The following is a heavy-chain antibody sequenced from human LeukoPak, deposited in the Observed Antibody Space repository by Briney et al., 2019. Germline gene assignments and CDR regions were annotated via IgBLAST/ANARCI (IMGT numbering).Heavy chain of an antibody. CDR3: AKARQFDY. CDR1: GGSISSSSYY. CDR2: ISGSGGST. V-gene: IGHV3-23*01. J-gene: IGHJ4*02. Sequence: ETLSLTCTVSGGSISSSSYYWGWIRQAPGKGLEWVSAISGSGGSTYYADSVKGRFTISRDNSKNTLYLQMNSLRAEDTAVYYCAKARQFDYWGQGTLVTVSS.